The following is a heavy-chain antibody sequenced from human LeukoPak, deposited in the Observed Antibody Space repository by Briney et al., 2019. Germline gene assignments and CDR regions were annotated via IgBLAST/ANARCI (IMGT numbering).Heavy chain of an antibody. D-gene: IGHD1-26*01. Sequence: PSETLSLTCTVSGGSISSSSYYWGWVRQPPGRGLEWIGSLYYSGTTYYNPSLKSRVTISVDTSKNQFSLNLSSVTAADTAVYYCARVGSGSYVNWFDPWGQGTLVTVSS. CDR1: GGSISSSSYY. CDR3: ARVGSGSYVNWFDP. J-gene: IGHJ5*02. V-gene: IGHV4-39*01. CDR2: LYYSGTT.